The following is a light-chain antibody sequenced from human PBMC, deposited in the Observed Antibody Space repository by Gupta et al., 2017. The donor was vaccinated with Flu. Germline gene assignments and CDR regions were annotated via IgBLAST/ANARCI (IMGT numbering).Light chain of an antibody. CDR2: DAS. CDR1: QGVSSS. Sequence: EILLTQSPATLSLSPGERATLSCRASQGVSSSLAWYQQKPGQAPRLLIYDASNRATGLPARFRGSWSGTDFTLTISMLKPEDLAIYYCLQVCKSPRLTFGGGTKLEMK. J-gene: IGKJ4*01. CDR3: LQVCKSPRLT. V-gene: IGKV3-11*01.